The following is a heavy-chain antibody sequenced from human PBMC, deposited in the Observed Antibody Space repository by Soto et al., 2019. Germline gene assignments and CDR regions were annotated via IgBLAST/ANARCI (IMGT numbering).Heavy chain of an antibody. J-gene: IGHJ6*02. CDR2: ISGSGGST. CDR1: GFTFSSYA. D-gene: IGHD3-3*01. Sequence: GGSLRLSCAASGFTFSSYAMSWVRQAPGKGLEWVSAISGSGGSTYYADSVKGRFIISRDNSKNTLYLQMNSLRAEDTAVYYCAKALRGYYDFWSGYGMDVWGQGTTVTVSS. V-gene: IGHV3-23*01. CDR3: AKALRGYYDFWSGYGMDV.